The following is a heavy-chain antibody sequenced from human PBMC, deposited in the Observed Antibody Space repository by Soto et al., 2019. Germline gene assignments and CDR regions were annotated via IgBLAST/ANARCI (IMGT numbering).Heavy chain of an antibody. CDR1: GFTFSSYT. J-gene: IGHJ5*02. CDR3: ARVYWNYGGMNWFEP. V-gene: IGHV3-21*02. Sequence: EVQLVESGGGLVKPGGSLRLSCAASGFTFSSYTMNWVRQAPGKGLEWVSSISSSSDDIYYADSVRGRFTISRDNAKNSMYLQMNSLGAEDTALYYCARVYWNYGGMNWFEPWGPGTLVPVSS. CDR2: ISSSSDDI. D-gene: IGHD1-7*01.